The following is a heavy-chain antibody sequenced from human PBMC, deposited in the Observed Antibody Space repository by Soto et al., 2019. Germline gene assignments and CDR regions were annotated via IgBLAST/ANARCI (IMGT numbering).Heavy chain of an antibody. CDR2: ISWNSGSI. V-gene: IGHV3-9*01. CDR3: AKESYNIAAADNWFDP. CDR1: GFTFDDYA. J-gene: IGHJ5*02. Sequence: PGGSLRLSCAASGFTFDDYAMHWVRQAPGKGLEWVSGISWNSGSIGYADSVKGRFTISRDNAKNSLYLQMNSLRAGDTALYYCAKESYNIAAADNWFDPWGQGTLVTVSS. D-gene: IGHD6-13*01.